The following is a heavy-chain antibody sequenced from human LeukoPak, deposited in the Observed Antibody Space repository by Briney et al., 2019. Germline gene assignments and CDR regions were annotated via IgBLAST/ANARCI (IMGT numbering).Heavy chain of an antibody. J-gene: IGHJ4*02. CDR1: GASISGSGYY. Sequence: SETLSLTCTVSGASISGSGYYWSWIRQPAGKGLEWIGRIYTSGSTNYNPSLKSRVTMSVDTSKNQFSLKLSSVTAADTAVYYCARDGGPLDYWGQGTLVTVSS. V-gene: IGHV4-61*02. CDR3: ARDGGPLDY. CDR2: IYTSGST. D-gene: IGHD3-3*01.